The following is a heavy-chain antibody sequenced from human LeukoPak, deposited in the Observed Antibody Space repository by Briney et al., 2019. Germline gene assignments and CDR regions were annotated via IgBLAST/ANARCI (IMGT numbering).Heavy chain of an antibody. Sequence: ASVKVSCKVSGDTLTGFSIHWVRQAPGNGLEWMGGFDPEDGERIYAQKFQGRVTMAEDTSTDTAYMELSSLTSEDTAVYYCATGYTYDYPLYWGQGTLVTVSS. CDR1: GDTLTGFS. V-gene: IGHV1-24*01. D-gene: IGHD5-18*01. J-gene: IGHJ4*02. CDR2: FDPEDGER. CDR3: ATGYTYDYPLY.